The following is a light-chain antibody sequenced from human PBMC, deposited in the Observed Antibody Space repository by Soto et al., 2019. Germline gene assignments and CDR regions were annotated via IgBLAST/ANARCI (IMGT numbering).Light chain of an antibody. Sequence: EIVLTQSPGTLSLSPGERATLSCRASQSVSSNYLTWYQQKPGQAPRLLIYGASSRATGIPDRFSGSGSGTDFTLTISRLEPEDFAVYHCQQYGTSLFTFGPGTKVDIK. CDR1: QSVSSNY. CDR2: GAS. V-gene: IGKV3-20*01. J-gene: IGKJ3*01. CDR3: QQYGTSLFT.